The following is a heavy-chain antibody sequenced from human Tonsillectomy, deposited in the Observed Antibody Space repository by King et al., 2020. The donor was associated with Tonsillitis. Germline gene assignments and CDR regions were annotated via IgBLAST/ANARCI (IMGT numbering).Heavy chain of an antibody. CDR3: ARDFWTGDVVVVAAMDV. CDR2: IKQDGSEK. V-gene: IGHV3-7*01. D-gene: IGHD2-15*01. Sequence: VQLVESGGDLVQPGGSLRLSCAASGFNFRSYWMSWVRQAPGKGLEWVANIKQDGSEKNYVDSVKGRFTISRDHARNSLYLQMNSLRAEDTAVYYCARDFWTGDVVVVAAMDVWGKGTTVTVSS. J-gene: IGHJ6*04. CDR1: GFNFRSYW.